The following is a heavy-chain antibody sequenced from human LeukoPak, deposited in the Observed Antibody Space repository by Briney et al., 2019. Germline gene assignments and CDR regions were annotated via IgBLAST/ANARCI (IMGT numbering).Heavy chain of an antibody. V-gene: IGHV3-33*01. CDR3: ARVYYYGSGSYYNWPWFDP. Sequence: GGSLRLSCAASGFTFSSYGMHWVRQAPGKGLEWVAVIWYDGSNKYYADSVKGRFTISRDNSKNTLYLQMNSLRAEDTAVYYCARVYYYGSGSYYNWPWFDPWGQGTLVTVSS. CDR1: GFTFSSYG. D-gene: IGHD3-10*01. CDR2: IWYDGSNK. J-gene: IGHJ5*02.